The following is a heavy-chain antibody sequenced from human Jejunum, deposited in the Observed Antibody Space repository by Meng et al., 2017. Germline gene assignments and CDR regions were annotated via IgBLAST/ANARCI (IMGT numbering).Heavy chain of an antibody. J-gene: IGHJ4*02. CDR1: GGSGSSGSYY. Sequence: AQLQCAGPGLVRPSETLSLTCTVSGGSGSSGSYYWSWIRQPPGKGLEWIGYIYSGGTTNYNPSLKSRVTISAETSKNQFSLKLSSVTAADTAVYYCARGSRGYSYGWGQGTLVTVSS. V-gene: IGHV4-61*01. D-gene: IGHD5-18*01. CDR2: IYSGGTT. CDR3: ARGSRGYSYG.